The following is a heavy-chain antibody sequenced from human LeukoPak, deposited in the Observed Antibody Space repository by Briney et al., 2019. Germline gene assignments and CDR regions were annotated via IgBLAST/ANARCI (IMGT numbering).Heavy chain of an antibody. CDR3: ARDRVASNWNYHPLFDY. V-gene: IGHV3-23*01. CDR2: ISGSGGST. J-gene: IGHJ4*02. Sequence: GGSLRLSCAASGFTFSSYAMSWVRQAPGKGLEWVSAISGSGGSTYYADSVKGRFTISRDNSRNTLYLQMNNLRAEDTAVYYCARDRVASNWNYHPLFDYWGQGTLVTVSS. CDR1: GFTFSSYA. D-gene: IGHD1-7*01.